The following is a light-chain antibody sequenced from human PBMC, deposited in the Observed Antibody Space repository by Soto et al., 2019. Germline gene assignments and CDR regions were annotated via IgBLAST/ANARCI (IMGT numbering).Light chain of an antibody. Sequence: DIQLNKTRSSQRGAGEERGSMTCRASQSISSYLNWYQQKPGKAPKLLIYAASSLQSGVPSRFSGSGTGTDYTLTICSLRPEDFATYHCQQSYSTPALTSGGGTKVDIK. J-gene: IGKJ4*02. CDR1: QSISSY. CDR3: QQSYSTPALT. V-gene: IGKV1-39*01. CDR2: AAS.